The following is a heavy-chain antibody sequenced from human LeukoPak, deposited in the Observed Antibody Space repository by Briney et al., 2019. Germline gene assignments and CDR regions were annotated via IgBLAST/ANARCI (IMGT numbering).Heavy chain of an antibody. V-gene: IGHV1-69*05. J-gene: IGHJ4*02. CDR2: IIPIFGTA. D-gene: IGHD6-6*01. CDR1: GYTFTSYA. CDR3: ARGRLGYSSSSDFDY. Sequence: SVKVSCKASGYTFTSYAISWVRQAPGQGLEWMGGIIPIFGTANYAQKFQGRVTITTDESTSTAYMELSSLRSEDTAVYYCARGRLGYSSSSDFDYWGQGTLVTVSS.